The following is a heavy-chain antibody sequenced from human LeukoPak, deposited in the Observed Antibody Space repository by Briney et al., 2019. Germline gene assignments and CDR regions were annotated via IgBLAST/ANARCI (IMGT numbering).Heavy chain of an antibody. CDR2: ISGSGGST. V-gene: IGHV3-23*01. CDR3: AKGRGSDRDGYNFSGFRSAMPFPDY. Sequence: GGSLRLSCAASGFTFSSYVMSWVRQAPGKGLECVSAISGSGGSTYSADSVKGRFTISRDNSKNTLYLQMNSLRAEDTALYYCAKGRGSDRDGYNFSGFRSAMPFPDYWGQGTLVTVSS. J-gene: IGHJ4*02. D-gene: IGHD5-24*01. CDR1: GFTFSSYV.